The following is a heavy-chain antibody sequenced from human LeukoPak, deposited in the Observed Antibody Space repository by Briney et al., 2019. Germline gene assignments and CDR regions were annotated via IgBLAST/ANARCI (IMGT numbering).Heavy chain of an antibody. CDR1: GFTFSSYW. Sequence: GGSLRLSCAASGFTFSSYWMSWVRQAPGTGLELVANIKEDGSEKYYVDSVKGRFTISRDNAKNSLYLQMNSLRAEDTAVYYCVYGGSYYVAWGQGTLVTVSS. CDR2: IKEDGSEK. V-gene: IGHV3-7*01. J-gene: IGHJ5*02. D-gene: IGHD1-26*01. CDR3: VYGGSYYVA.